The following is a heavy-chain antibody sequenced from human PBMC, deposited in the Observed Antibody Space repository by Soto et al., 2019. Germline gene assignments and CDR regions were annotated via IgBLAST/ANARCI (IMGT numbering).Heavy chain of an antibody. J-gene: IGHJ6*03. D-gene: IGHD3-9*01. V-gene: IGHV4-31*03. CDR3: ARSGGGGMTGYSLGYYYYYYMDV. Sequence: QVQLQESGPGLVKPSQTLSLTCTVSGGSISSGGYYWSWIRQHPGKGLEWIGYIYYSGSTYYNPSRKSRFTISVDTSRTQFSLKLSSVTAADTAVYYCARSGGGGMTGYSLGYYYYYYMDVWGKGTTVTVSS. CDR2: IYYSGST. CDR1: GGSISSGGYY.